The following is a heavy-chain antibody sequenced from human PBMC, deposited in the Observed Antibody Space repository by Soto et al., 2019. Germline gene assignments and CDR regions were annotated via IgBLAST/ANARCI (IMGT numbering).Heavy chain of an antibody. CDR3: AMTTEVPRDI. Sequence: SETLSLTCAFYGWSFSGYYWSWIRQPPGKGLEWIGEINHSGSTNYNPSLKSRVTISVDTSKNQFSLKLSSVTAADTAVYYCAMTTEVPRDIWGQGTMVTVSS. CDR2: INHSGST. D-gene: IGHD4-17*01. V-gene: IGHV4-34*01. J-gene: IGHJ3*02. CDR1: GWSFSGYY.